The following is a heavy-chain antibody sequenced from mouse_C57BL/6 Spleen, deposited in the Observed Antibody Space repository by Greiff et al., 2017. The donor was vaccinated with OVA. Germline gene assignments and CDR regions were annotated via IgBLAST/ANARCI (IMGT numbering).Heavy chain of an antibody. CDR2: IRLKSDNYAT. J-gene: IGHJ3*01. Sequence: EVMLVESGGGLVQPGGSMKLSCVASGFTFSNYCMNWVRQSPEKGLEWVAQIRLKSDNYATHYAESVKGRFTISRDDTKSSVYLQMNNLRAEDTGRYYCTPLLRSRWFAYWGQGTLVTVSA. V-gene: IGHV6-3*01. D-gene: IGHD1-1*01. CDR3: TPLLRSRWFAY. CDR1: GFTFSNYC.